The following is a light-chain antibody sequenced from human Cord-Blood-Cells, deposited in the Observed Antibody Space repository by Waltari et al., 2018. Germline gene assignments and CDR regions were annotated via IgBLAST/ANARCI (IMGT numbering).Light chain of an antibody. CDR3: MQALQTPYT. Sequence: DVVMTQSPRSLPVTPGEPASIYCRSSQSLLHSNGYNFLDWYLQKPGHSPELLIYLGSNRATGVPDRFSGSGSGTDFTLKISRVKAEDVGVYYCMQALQTPYTFGQGTKLEIK. CDR1: QSLLHSNGYNF. CDR2: LGS. J-gene: IGKJ2*01. V-gene: IGKV2-28*01.